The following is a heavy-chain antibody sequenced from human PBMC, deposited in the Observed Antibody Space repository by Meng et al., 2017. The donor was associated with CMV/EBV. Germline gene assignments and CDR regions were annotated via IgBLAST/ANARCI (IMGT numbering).Heavy chain of an antibody. J-gene: IGHJ4*02. D-gene: IGHD6-13*01. Sequence: QGPLLQSGAEVKKTGASVKVSCKASGYHFTSCYMHWVRPAPGQGLEWMGIINPSGGSTSYAQKFQGRVTMTRDTSTSTVYMELSSLRSEDTAVYYCALAEYSSSLFDYWGQGTLVTVSS. CDR3: ALAEYSSSLFDY. V-gene: IGHV1-46*01. CDR2: INPSGGST. CDR1: GYHFTSCY.